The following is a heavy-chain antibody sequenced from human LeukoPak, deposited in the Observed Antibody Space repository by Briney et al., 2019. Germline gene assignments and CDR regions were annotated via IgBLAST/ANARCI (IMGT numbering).Heavy chain of an antibody. J-gene: IGHJ4*02. V-gene: IGHV1-2*06. CDR2: IDPNTGDR. D-gene: IGHD6-19*01. CDR3: ARDAAVVGQGSEY. CDR1: GYTFTDFW. Sequence: ASVKVSCKTSGYTFTDFWIHWVGQAPGQGRERVGRIDPNTGDRKYAQKFQCKVTMTRDTSTDTADMELFGLTTDDTAVYYCARDAAVVGQGSEYWGQGTLVTVSP.